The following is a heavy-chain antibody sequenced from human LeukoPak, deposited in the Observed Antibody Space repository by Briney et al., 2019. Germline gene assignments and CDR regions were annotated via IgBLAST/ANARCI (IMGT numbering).Heavy chain of an antibody. CDR2: IHWDGVTT. D-gene: IGHD3-16*01. Sequence: GGSLRLSCAASGFTFEDYALTWVRQAPGKGPEWVSRIHWDGVTTVYADSVRGRFTISRDNAKNSLYLQMHSLRAEDTAFYHCARVAYPLRFIDYWGQGTLVTVSS. V-gene: IGHV3-20*01. CDR1: GFTFEDYA. J-gene: IGHJ4*02. CDR3: ARVAYPLRFIDY.